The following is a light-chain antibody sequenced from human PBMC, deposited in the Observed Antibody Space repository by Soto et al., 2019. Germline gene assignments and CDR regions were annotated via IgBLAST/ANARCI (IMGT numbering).Light chain of an antibody. CDR2: AAS. Sequence: DIQMTQSPSSLSASLRDRVTISCRASQSISNYLNWYQQKPGKAPNLLIYAASSLQSGVPSRFSGSGSGTDFTLTISSLQPEDFATYYCQQSHSTPQTFGQGTKVEIK. J-gene: IGKJ1*01. CDR1: QSISNY. V-gene: IGKV1-39*01. CDR3: QQSHSTPQT.